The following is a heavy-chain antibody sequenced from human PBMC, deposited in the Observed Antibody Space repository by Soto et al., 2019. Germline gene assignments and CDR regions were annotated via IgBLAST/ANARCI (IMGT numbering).Heavy chain of an antibody. CDR1: GGSISSGGYY. CDR2: IYYSGST. Sequence: SETLSLTCTVSGGSISSGGYYWSWIRQHPGKGLEWIGYIYYSGSTYYNPSLKSRVTISVDTSKNQFSLKLSSVTAADTAVYYCARIRTAYFDWHWDYWGQGTLVTVSS. D-gene: IGHD3-9*01. J-gene: IGHJ4*02. V-gene: IGHV4-31*03. CDR3: ARIRTAYFDWHWDY.